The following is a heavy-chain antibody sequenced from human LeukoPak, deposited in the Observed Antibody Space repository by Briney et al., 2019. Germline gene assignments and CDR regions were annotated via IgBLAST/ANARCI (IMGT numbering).Heavy chain of an antibody. Sequence: ASVKVSCKASGYTFTGYYMHWVRQAPGQGLEWMGWINPNSGGTNYAQKFQGRVTMTRDTSTSTAYMELSRLRSEDTAVYYCARNGASYYYGSGSYPYYFDYWGQGTLVTVSS. V-gene: IGHV1-2*02. CDR3: ARNGASYYYGSGSYPYYFDY. J-gene: IGHJ4*02. CDR1: GYTFTGYY. CDR2: INPNSGGT. D-gene: IGHD3-10*01.